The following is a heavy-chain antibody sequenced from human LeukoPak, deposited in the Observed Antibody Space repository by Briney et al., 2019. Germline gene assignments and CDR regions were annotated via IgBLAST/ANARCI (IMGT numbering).Heavy chain of an antibody. CDR2: IYYSGST. D-gene: IGHD2-21*01. Sequence: PSQTLSLTCTVSGGSISSGDYHWSWIRQPPGKGLEWIGYIYYSGSTYYNPSLKSRVTISVDTSKNQFSLKLSSVTAADTAVYYCARLFRSSLYYMDVWGKGTTVTVSS. CDR1: GGSISSGDYH. J-gene: IGHJ6*03. CDR3: ARLFRSSLYYMDV. V-gene: IGHV4-30-4*08.